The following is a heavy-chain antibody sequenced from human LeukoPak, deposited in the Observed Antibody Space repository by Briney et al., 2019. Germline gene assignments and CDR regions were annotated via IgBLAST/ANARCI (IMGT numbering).Heavy chain of an antibody. CDR1: GGSFSGYY. CDR3: ARVSVVTAAYFDY. D-gene: IGHD2-2*01. V-gene: IGHV4-34*01. J-gene: IGHJ4*02. CDR2: IKHSGST. Sequence: SETLSLTCAVYGGSFSGYYWSWIPPTPAKGLEWIREIKHSGSTNYNPSLKSRVTISVDTSKSQLSLKLRSVTAADTAVYYCARVSVVTAAYFDYWGEGTLVTVSS.